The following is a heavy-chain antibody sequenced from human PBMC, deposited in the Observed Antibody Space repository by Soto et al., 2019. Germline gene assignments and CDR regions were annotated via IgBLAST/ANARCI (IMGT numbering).Heavy chain of an antibody. D-gene: IGHD5-18*01. Sequence: SETLSLTCAVYGGSFSGYYCSWIRQPPWKGLEWIGEINHSGSTNYNPSLKSRVTISVETSKNQFSLKLSSVTAADTAVYYCAICGPRGYSYGKGDYYYYGMDVCGQGTTLTVCS. CDR1: GGSFSGYY. V-gene: IGHV4-34*01. J-gene: IGHJ6*02. CDR3: AICGPRGYSYGKGDYYYYGMDV. CDR2: INHSGST.